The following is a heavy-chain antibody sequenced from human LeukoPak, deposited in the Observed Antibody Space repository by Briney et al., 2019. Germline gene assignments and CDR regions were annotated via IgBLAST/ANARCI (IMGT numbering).Heavy chain of an antibody. J-gene: IGHJ4*02. CDR1: GFTFSSYA. D-gene: IGHD5-12*01. Sequence: GGSLRLFCAASGFTFSSYAMSWVRQAPGKGLEWVSAISGSGGSTYYADSVKGRFTISRDNSKNTLYLQMNSLRAEDTAVYYCAKDSDSGYDALDYWGQGTLVTVSS. V-gene: IGHV3-23*01. CDR3: AKDSDSGYDALDY. CDR2: ISGSGGST.